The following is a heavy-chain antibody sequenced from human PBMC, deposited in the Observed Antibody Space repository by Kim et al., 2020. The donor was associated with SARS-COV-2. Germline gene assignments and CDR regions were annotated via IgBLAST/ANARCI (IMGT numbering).Heavy chain of an antibody. Sequence: GGSLRLSCATSGFTLSAYDMNWVRQAPGKGLEWLSFITKSSTTIYYADSVEGRFTISRDNAKNSLFLQMNSLRDEDTALYYCVRDRMGGAFDMWSQGTMVTVSS. CDR2: ITKSSTTI. CDR3: VRDRMGGAFDM. D-gene: IGHD3-16*01. CDR1: GFTLSAYD. J-gene: IGHJ3*02. V-gene: IGHV3-48*02.